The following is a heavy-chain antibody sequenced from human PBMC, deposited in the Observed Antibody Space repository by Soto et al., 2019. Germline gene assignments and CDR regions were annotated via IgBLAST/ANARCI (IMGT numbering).Heavy chain of an antibody. J-gene: IGHJ5*02. CDR3: AKADCTSPSGYDLGRYSWFDP. CDR2: IIPLLDIT. D-gene: IGHD5-12*01. CDR1: GGTFTSYS. V-gene: IGHV1-69*02. Sequence: QVQLVQSGAEVKQPGSSVKVSCEASGGTFTSYSVSWVRQAPGQGLEWMGRIIPLLDITNYAQKFQGRVTINTDKSTSTAYMELSSLRSEDTAVYYCAKADCTSPSGYDLGRYSWFDPWGQGTLVTVSS.